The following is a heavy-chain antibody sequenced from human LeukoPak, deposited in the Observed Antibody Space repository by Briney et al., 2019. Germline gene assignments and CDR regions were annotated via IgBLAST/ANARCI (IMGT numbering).Heavy chain of an antibody. V-gene: IGHV3-30*04. CDR1: GFTFSSYA. Sequence: PGGSLRLSCAASGFTFSSYAMHWVRQAPGKGLEWVAVISYDGSNKYYADSVKGRFTISRDNAKNSLYLQMNSLRAEDTAVYYCATLAEGYYDILTGYLHNWGQGTLVTVSS. D-gene: IGHD3-9*01. CDR2: ISYDGSNK. CDR3: ATLAEGYYDILTGYLHN. J-gene: IGHJ4*02.